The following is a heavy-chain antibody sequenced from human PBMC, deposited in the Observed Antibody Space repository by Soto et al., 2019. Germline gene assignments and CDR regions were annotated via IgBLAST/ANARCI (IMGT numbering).Heavy chain of an antibody. J-gene: IGHJ4*02. V-gene: IGHV3-74*01. CDR1: GFTFSSDW. CDR3: AREGAEGYCSSTSCYEDY. D-gene: IGHD2-2*01. CDR2: INSDGSST. Sequence: EVQLLESGGGLVQPGGSLRLSCAASGFTFSSDWMHWFRQAPGKVLVWVSRINSDGSSTSYADSVKGRFTISRDNAKNPLYLQMNSLRAEDTAVYYCAREGAEGYCSSTSCYEDYCGQGTLVTVS.